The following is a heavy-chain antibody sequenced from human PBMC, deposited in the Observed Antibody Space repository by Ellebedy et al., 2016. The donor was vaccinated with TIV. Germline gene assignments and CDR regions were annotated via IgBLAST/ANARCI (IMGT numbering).Heavy chain of an antibody. CDR3: ARDSSGTTFDF. CDR2: IHPGAVST. V-gene: IGHV1-46*01. CDR1: GYPFTNYY. Sequence: AASVKVSCKASGYPFTNYYMYWVRQAPGHGLEWMGVIHPGAVSTNYAQNFQGRVTMTRDTSSTTVYMELSSLRSEDTAVYYCARDSSGTTFDFWGQGTLVTVSS. J-gene: IGHJ4*02. D-gene: IGHD1-26*01.